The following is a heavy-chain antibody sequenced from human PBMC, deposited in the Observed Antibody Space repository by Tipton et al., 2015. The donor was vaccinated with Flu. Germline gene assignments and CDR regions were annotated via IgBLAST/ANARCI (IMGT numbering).Heavy chain of an antibody. CDR3: AKSFVDDYGIPFDP. CDR1: GFTFSNYA. Sequence: GSLRLSCAASGFTFSNYAMSWVRQAPGKGLEWVAGISGSGARTYYADSVKTRFIISRDNPENTVYLQMNSLRAEDTAIYYCAKSFVDDYGIPFDPWGNGTLVTVSS. D-gene: IGHD4-17*01. J-gene: IGHJ5*02. V-gene: IGHV3-23*01. CDR2: ISGSGART.